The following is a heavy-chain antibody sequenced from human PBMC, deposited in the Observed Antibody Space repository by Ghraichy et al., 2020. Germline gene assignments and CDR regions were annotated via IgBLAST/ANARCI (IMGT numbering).Heavy chain of an antibody. CDR3: ARHRPHYYYMDV. CDR2: IYYLGKT. V-gene: IGHV4-59*08. CDR1: GDTINDYY. J-gene: IGHJ6*03. Sequence: SETLSLTCTVSGDTINDYYWSWIQQPPGKGLEWIGYIYYLGKTNYNPSLETRVTISVDTSKNQFSLKLSSVTAADTAVYYCARHRPHYYYMDVWGKGTTVTVSS.